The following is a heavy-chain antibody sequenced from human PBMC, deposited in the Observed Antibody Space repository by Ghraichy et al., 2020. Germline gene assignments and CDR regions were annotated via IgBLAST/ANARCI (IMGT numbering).Heavy chain of an antibody. J-gene: IGHJ6*02. V-gene: IGHV3-23*01. CDR2: ISGSGGST. Sequence: GGSLRLSCAASGFTFSNYVMSWVRQAPGKGLEWVSGISGSGGSTYYTESLKGRFTIARDNSKNTLILQMNSLRAEDTAVYYCAKGIAAGTTTISYYYNVMDIWGQRTKGAVPS. CDR3: AKGIAAGTTTISYYYNVMDI. D-gene: IGHD6-13*01. CDR1: GFTFSNYV.